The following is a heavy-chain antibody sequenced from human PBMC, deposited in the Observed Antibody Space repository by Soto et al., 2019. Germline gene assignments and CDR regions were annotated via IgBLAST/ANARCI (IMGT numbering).Heavy chain of an antibody. Sequence: PSETLSLTCTVSSGSINSGDYYWSWIRQPPGKGLEWIGYIYYSGTTYYNPSLKSRATISVDTSKNHFSLRLSSVTAADTAVYYCARERSAYYYESSGYWAFDIWGQGTKVTVSS. CDR1: SGSINSGDYY. J-gene: IGHJ3*02. V-gene: IGHV4-30-4*01. CDR3: ARERSAYYYESSGYWAFDI. CDR2: IYYSGTT. D-gene: IGHD3-22*01.